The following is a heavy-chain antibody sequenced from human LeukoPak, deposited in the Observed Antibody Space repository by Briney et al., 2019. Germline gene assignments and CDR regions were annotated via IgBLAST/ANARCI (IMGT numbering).Heavy chain of an antibody. CDR1: GGTFSSYA. D-gene: IGHD2-2*01. J-gene: IGHJ3*02. V-gene: IGHV1-69*06. Sequence: GASVKVSCKASGGTFSSYAISWVRQAPGQGLEWMGGIIPIFGTANYAQKFQGRVTITADKSTSTAYMERSSLRSEDTAVYYCAVRYCSSTSCYSNDAFDIWGQGTMVTVSS. CDR2: IIPIFGTA. CDR3: AVRYCSSTSCYSNDAFDI.